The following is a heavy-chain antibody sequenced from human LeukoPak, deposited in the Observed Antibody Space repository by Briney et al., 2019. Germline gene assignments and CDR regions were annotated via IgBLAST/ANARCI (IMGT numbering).Heavy chain of an antibody. Sequence: SETLSLTCTVSGYSISSGYYWGWIRQPPGKGLEWIGSIYHSGSTYYNPSLKSRVTISVDTSKNQFSLKLSSVTAADTAVYYCARVTTVTHWFDPWGQGTLVTVSS. CDR2: IYHSGST. J-gene: IGHJ5*02. CDR1: GYSISSGYY. CDR3: ARVTTVTHWFDP. D-gene: IGHD4-11*01. V-gene: IGHV4-38-2*02.